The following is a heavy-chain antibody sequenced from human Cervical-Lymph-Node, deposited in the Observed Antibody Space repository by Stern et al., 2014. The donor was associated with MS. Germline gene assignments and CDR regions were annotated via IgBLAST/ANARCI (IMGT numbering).Heavy chain of an antibody. CDR2: INTNTGNP. Sequence: MQLVESGSELKQPGASVKVSCKASGYTFTSYTMDWVRQAPGQGLEWMGWINTNTGNPTYAPGFTGRFVFSLDTSVSTAYLQISSLKAEDTAVYYCAGIGSNAPMSDFDYWGQGTLVTVSS. J-gene: IGHJ4*02. V-gene: IGHV7-4-1*02. D-gene: IGHD2-8*01. CDR3: AGIGSNAPMSDFDY. CDR1: GYTFTSYT.